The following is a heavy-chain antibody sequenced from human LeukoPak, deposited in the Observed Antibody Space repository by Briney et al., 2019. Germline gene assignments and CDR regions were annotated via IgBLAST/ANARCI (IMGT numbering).Heavy chain of an antibody. CDR3: ARIGAGTDSGFDY. V-gene: IGHV3-48*01. Sequence: GGSLRLSCVASGFTFSSYSMNWVRQAPGKGLEWVSYISSFSGTIYYADSVKGRFTISRDNAKNSLYLQMNSLRAEDTAVYYCARIGAGTDSGFDYWGQGTLVTVSS. D-gene: IGHD6-13*01. CDR1: GFTFSSYS. CDR2: ISSFSGTI. J-gene: IGHJ4*02.